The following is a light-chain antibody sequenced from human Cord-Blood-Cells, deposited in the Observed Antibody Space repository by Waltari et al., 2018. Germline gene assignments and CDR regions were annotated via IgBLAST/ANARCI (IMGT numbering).Light chain of an antibody. CDR1: QSVSRY. Sequence: EIVLTQSPATLSLSPGVSANISCRASQSVSRYLAWYQQKPRQAPRLLIYEASNRATGIPARFSGSGSGTDCTLTISSLEPEDVAVYYCQQRSNWPRSFGQGTKLEIK. J-gene: IGKJ2*03. V-gene: IGKV3-11*01. CDR3: QQRSNWPRS. CDR2: EAS.